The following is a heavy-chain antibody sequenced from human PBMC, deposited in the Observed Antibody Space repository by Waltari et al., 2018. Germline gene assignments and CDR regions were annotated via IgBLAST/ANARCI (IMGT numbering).Heavy chain of an antibody. V-gene: IGHV1-8*01. Sequence: QVQLVQSGAEVKKPGASVKVSCKASGYTFTSYDINWVRQATGQGLEWMGWRNPNSGNTGYAQKFQGRVTMTRNTSISTADMELSSLRSEDTAVYYCARRKRNYDWFDPWGQGTLVTVSS. CDR3: ARRKRNYDWFDP. J-gene: IGHJ5*02. D-gene: IGHD4-4*01. CDR1: GYTFTSYD. CDR2: RNPNSGNT.